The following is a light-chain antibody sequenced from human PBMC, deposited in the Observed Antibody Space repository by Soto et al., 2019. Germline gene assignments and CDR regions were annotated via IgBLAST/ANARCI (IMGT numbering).Light chain of an antibody. Sequence: AIQLTQSPSSLSASVGDRVTITCRASQDIRGALAWYQQKPGKAPKFLIFDVSTLQSGVPSRFSGSGSGTDCTLTISSLQPEDFGPYYCQQFITYPITFGQGARLEIK. CDR1: QDIRGA. J-gene: IGKJ5*01. V-gene: IGKV1-13*02. CDR3: QQFITYPIT. CDR2: DVS.